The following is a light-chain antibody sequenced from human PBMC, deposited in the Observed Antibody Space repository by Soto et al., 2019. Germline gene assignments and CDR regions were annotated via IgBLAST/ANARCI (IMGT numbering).Light chain of an antibody. CDR3: SSYAGSSSYV. V-gene: IGLV2-23*02. Sequence: QSVLTQPASVSGSPGQSITISCTGTSSDIGNYKLVSWFQQHPGKAPRLIIFAVTERPAGISVRFSGSKSGNTASLTISGLHAEDEADYYCSSYAGSSSYVFGTGTKLTVL. CDR1: SSDIGNYKL. CDR2: AVT. J-gene: IGLJ1*01.